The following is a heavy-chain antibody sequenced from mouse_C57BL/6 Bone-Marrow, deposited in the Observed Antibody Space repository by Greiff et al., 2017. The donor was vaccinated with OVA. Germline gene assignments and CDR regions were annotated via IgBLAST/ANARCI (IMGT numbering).Heavy chain of an antibody. Sequence: VKLQESGPGLVAPSQSLSITCTVSGFSLTSYAISWVRQPPGKGLEWLGVIWTGGGTNYNSALKSRLSISKDNSKSQVFLKMNSLQTDDTARYYCSLLWYVSSYNAMDYWGQGTSVTVSS. V-gene: IGHV2-9-1*01. J-gene: IGHJ4*01. CDR2: IWTGGGT. CDR1: GFSLTSYA. CDR3: SLLWYVSSYNAMDY. D-gene: IGHD1-1*01.